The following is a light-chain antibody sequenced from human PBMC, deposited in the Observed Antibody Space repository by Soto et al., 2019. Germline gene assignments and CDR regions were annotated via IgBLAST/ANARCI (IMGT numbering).Light chain of an antibody. CDR3: QQRSNWPLT. J-gene: IGKJ4*01. V-gene: IGKV3-11*01. CDR2: DAS. Sequence: EIVLTQSPATLSLSPGERATLSCRASQSVSSYLDWYQQKPGQAPRLLIYDASNRATGIPARFSGSGSGTGFTLTISSLEPEDFAVYYCQQRSNWPLTFGGGTKVEIK. CDR1: QSVSSY.